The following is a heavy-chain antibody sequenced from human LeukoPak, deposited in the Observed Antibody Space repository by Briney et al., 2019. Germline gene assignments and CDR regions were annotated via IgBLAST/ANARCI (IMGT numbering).Heavy chain of an antibody. CDR1: GFTFSSYA. V-gene: IGHV3-23*01. CDR3: AKWLSRVSGYFDY. J-gene: IGHJ4*02. D-gene: IGHD3-10*01. Sequence: PGGSLRLSCAASGFTFSSYAMSWVRQAPGKGLEWVSAISGSGGSTYYADSVKGRFTISRDNFKNTLYLQMNSLRAEDTAVYYCAKWLSRVSGYFDYWGQGTLVTVSS. CDR2: ISGSGGST.